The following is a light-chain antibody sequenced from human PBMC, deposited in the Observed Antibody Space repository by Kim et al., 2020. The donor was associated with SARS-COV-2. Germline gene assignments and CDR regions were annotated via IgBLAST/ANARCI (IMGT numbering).Light chain of an antibody. J-gene: IGKJ5*01. CDR1: QGIGSA. CDR2: DGS. V-gene: IGKV1D-13*01. Sequence: AIQLTQSPSSLSASVGDRVTITCRASQGIGSALAWYQQKPGKGPKLLIYDGSSLESGVPSRFSGSGSGTDFTLTISSLQPEDFATYFCQQFNNLLTFGQGTRLEIK. CDR3: QQFNNLLT.